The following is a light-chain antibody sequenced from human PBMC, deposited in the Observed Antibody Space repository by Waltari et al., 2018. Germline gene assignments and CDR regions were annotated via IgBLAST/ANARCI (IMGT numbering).Light chain of an antibody. V-gene: IGKV2-28*01. CDR1: QSLLHSSGNTF. Sequence: DIVMTQSPLSLPVTPGEPASISCRSSQSLLHSSGNTFLDWYVQKQGQAPQLLIYLVSNRASGVPDRFSGSGSGTDFTLKISRVEAEDVGLYYCMQARQTPWTFGQGTKVEIK. J-gene: IGKJ1*01. CDR2: LVS. CDR3: MQARQTPWT.